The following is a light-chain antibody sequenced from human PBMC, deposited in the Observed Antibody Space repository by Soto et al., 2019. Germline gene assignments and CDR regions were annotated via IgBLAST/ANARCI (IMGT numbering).Light chain of an antibody. CDR2: DSD. CDR3: GTWDNSLPGWV. Sequence: QSVLTQPPSVSAAPGQTVTISCSGSSSNIGNNYVSWYQQVPGTAPQLLIFDSDKRPSGIPDRFSGSKSGTSATLGVTGLQTGDEADYYCGTWDNSLPGWVFGGGTKLTVL. V-gene: IGLV1-51*01. J-gene: IGLJ3*02. CDR1: SSNIGNNY.